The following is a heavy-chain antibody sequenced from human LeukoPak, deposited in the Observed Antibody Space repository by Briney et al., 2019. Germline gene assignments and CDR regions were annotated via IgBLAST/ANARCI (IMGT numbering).Heavy chain of an antibody. CDR3: AKDVDESVAGNNWFDT. D-gene: IGHD6-19*01. Sequence: GRSLRLSCAASGFTFDDFAMPWVRQAPGKGLEWVSGINWNSDTRAYADSVKGRFTISRDNAKNFVYLQMSSLRAEDTAFYYCAKDVDESVAGNNWFDTWGQGTLVTVSS. J-gene: IGHJ5*02. V-gene: IGHV3-9*01. CDR1: GFTFDDFA. CDR2: INWNSDTR.